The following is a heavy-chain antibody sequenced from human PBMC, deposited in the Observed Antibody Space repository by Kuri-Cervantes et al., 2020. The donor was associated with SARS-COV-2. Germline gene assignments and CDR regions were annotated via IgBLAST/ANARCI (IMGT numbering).Heavy chain of an antibody. CDR3: ARDGGLHEGYSYGYIDY. CDR2: TYHSGST. V-gene: IGHV4-38-2*02. J-gene: IGHJ4*02. CDR1: GYSISSGYY. D-gene: IGHD5-18*01. Sequence: GSLRLSCAVSGYSISSGYYWGWIRQPPGKGLEWIGSTYHSGSTYYNPSLKSRVTISVDTSKNQFSLKLSSVTAAATAVYYCARDGGLHEGYSYGYIDYWRQGTLVTVSS.